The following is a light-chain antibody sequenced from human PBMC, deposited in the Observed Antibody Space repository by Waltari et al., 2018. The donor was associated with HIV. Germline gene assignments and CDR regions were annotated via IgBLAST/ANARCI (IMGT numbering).Light chain of an antibody. Sequence: QSALTQPRSVSGSPGQSVTISCTGTSSDVGGYNSVSWYQHHPGNAPKLIIFDVTARPSGVPDRFAGSKSVSTASLTISGLQAEDETDYYCCSYAGNHNYVFGTGTKVTVL. CDR3: CSYAGNHNYV. J-gene: IGLJ1*01. V-gene: IGLV2-11*01. CDR1: SSDVGGYNS. CDR2: DVT.